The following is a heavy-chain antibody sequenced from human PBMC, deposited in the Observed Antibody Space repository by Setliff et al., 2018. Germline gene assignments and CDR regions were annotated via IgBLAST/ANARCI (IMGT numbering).Heavy chain of an antibody. J-gene: IGHJ4*02. CDR2: ISPYNGNT. CDR3: ARAPRLEWILPTFDY. CDR1: GYTFKTYG. Sequence: ASVKVSCKASGYTFKTYGFTWVRQAPGQGLEWMGWISPYNGNTNSARKFQGRVTMTTDTSTSTAYMELKSLRYDDTAVYYCARAPRLEWILPTFDYWGQGTPVTVSS. V-gene: IGHV1-18*01. D-gene: IGHD3-3*01.